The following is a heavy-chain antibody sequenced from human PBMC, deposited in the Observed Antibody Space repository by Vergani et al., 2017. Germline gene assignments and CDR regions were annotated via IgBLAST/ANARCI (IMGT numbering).Heavy chain of an antibody. V-gene: IGHV3-9*01. CDR3: AKDIALDYGGNSDPPI. CDR2: ISWNSGSI. CDR1: GFTFDDYA. D-gene: IGHD4-23*01. Sequence: EVQLVESGGGLVQPGRSLRLSCAASGFTFDDYAMHWVRQAPGKGLEWVSGISWNSGSIGYADSVKGRFTISRDNAKNSLYLQMNSLRAEDTALYYCAKDIALDYGGNSDPPIWGQGTMVTVSS. J-gene: IGHJ3*02.